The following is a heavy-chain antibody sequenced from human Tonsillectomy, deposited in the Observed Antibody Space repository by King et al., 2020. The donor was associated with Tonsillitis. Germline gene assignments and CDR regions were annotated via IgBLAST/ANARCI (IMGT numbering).Heavy chain of an antibody. Sequence: VQLVESGAEVKKPGSSVKVSCKASRDTFSSYAINWVRQAPGQGLEWMGAIIPIFATTKYAQNFEGRITITADESTSTAYMKLNSLRAEDTAFYYCARASSLCAWLDPWGQGTLVTVSS. CDR3: ARASSLCAWLDP. V-gene: IGHV1-69*01. CDR1: RDTFSSYA. J-gene: IGHJ5*02. D-gene: IGHD2-2*01. CDR2: IIPIFATT.